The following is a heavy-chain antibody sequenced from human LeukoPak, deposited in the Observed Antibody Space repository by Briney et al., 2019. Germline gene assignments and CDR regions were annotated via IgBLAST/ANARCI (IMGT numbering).Heavy chain of an antibody. Sequence: ASVKVSCKASGYTFTGYYIHWVRRAPGQGLEWMGLTNPSAGSTAFAQKFQGRGTMTSDTSTSTVYMELSSLRSEDTAVYYCARQKNDYGDYPDAFDIWGQGTMVTVSS. D-gene: IGHD4-17*01. V-gene: IGHV1-46*01. J-gene: IGHJ3*02. CDR1: GYTFTGYY. CDR2: TNPSAGST. CDR3: ARQKNDYGDYPDAFDI.